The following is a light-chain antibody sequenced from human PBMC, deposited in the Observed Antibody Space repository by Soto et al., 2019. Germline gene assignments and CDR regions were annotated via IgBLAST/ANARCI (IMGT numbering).Light chain of an antibody. CDR1: QSVSSSY. Sequence: EIVLTQSPGTLSLSPGERATLSCRASQSVSSSYLAWYQQKPGQAPRLLIYGASSRPTGIPDRFSGSGSGTDFTLTISRLEPEDFAVYYCQQYGSSPRTFGQGPKVELK. CDR3: QQYGSSPRT. V-gene: IGKV3-20*01. CDR2: GAS. J-gene: IGKJ1*01.